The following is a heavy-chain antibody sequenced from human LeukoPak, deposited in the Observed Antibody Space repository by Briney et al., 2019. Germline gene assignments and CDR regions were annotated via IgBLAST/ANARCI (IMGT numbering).Heavy chain of an antibody. CDR2: INHSGST. D-gene: IGHD2-2*01. Sequence: SETLSLTCAVYGGSFSGYYWSWIRQPPGKGLEGIGEINHSGSTNYNPSLKSRVTISVDTCKNQFSLKLSSVTAADTAVYYCARGKVVPAAILRGDYYYYMDVWGKGTTVTVSS. CDR1: GGSFSGYY. J-gene: IGHJ6*03. V-gene: IGHV4-34*01. CDR3: ARGKVVPAAILRGDYYYYMDV.